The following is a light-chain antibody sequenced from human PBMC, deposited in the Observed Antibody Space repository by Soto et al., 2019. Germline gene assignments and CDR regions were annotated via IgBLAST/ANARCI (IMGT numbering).Light chain of an antibody. CDR3: TSYTSSSTLV. Sequence: QPVLTQSPSVSGSPGQTVTISCTGTSNDIGSYNRVSWYQQSPGTAPRLMIYEVINRPSGVPDRFSGSKSGNTASLTVSGLQAEDEADYYCTSYTSSSTLVFGGGTKLTVL. J-gene: IGLJ3*02. CDR2: EVI. V-gene: IGLV2-18*02. CDR1: SNDIGSYNR.